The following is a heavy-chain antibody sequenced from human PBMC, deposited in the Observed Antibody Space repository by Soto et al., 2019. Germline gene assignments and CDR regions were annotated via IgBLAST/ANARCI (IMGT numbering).Heavy chain of an antibody. V-gene: IGHV3-9*01. J-gene: IGHJ4*02. CDR1: GFTFDDYA. Sequence: PGGSLRLSCAASGFTFDDYAMHWVRQAPGKGLEWVSGISWNSGSIGYADSVKGRFTISRDNAKNSLYLQMNSLRAEDTAVYYCARGSYCSSTSCYGTFDYWGQGTLVTVSS. D-gene: IGHD2-2*01. CDR2: ISWNSGSI. CDR3: ARGSYCSSTSCYGTFDY.